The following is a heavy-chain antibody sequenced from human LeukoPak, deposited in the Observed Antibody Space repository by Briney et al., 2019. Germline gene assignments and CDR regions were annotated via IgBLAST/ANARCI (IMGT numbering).Heavy chain of an antibody. V-gene: IGHV4-59*12. Sequence: SETLSLTCTASGGSISSYYWSWIRQPPGKGLEWIGYIYYSGSTNYNPSLKSRVTISVDTSKNQFSLKLSSVTAADTAVYYCARAEHNWFDPWGQGTLVTVSS. CDR1: GGSISSYY. J-gene: IGHJ5*02. CDR3: ARAEHNWFDP. CDR2: IYYSGST.